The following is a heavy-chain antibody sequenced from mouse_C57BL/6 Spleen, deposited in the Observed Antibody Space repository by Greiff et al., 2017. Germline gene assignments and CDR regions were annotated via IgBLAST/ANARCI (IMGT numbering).Heavy chain of an antibody. CDR2: LDPENGDT. CDR1: GFNIKDDY. J-gene: IGHJ3*01. CDR3: TTYYSNRFAY. Sequence: VQLQQSGAELVRPGASVKLSCTASGFNIKDDYMHWVKQRPEQGLEWIGWLDPENGDTEYASKFQGKATITADTSSNTAYLQLSSLTYEDTAVYYCTTYYSNRFAYWGQGTLVTVSA. V-gene: IGHV14-4*01. D-gene: IGHD2-5*01.